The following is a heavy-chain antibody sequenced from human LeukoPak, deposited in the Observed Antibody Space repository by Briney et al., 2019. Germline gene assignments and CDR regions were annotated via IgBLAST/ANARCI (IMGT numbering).Heavy chain of an antibody. D-gene: IGHD6-6*01. CDR2: ISGYNGKT. Sequence: ASVKVSCKASGYTFTKYVINWVRQAPGQGLEWVGWISGYNGKTKYAQKVQGRVTMTRDTSISTAYMELSRLRSDDTAVYYCVSSLLYSSSSGYWGQGTLVTVSS. CDR3: VSSLLYSSSSGY. J-gene: IGHJ4*02. V-gene: IGHV1-18*01. CDR1: GYTFTKYV.